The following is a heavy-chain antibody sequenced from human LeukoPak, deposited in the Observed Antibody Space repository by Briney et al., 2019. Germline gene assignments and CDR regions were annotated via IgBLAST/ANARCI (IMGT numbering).Heavy chain of an antibody. V-gene: IGHV4-59*01. CDR3: ARHFGYSYGYDF. CDR1: GGSISSYY. J-gene: IGHJ4*02. Sequence: SETLSLTCTVSGGSISSYYWSWIRQPPGKGLEWIGYTYYSGSTNYNPSLKSRVTISVDTSKNQFSLKLSSVTAADTAVYYCARHFGYSYGYDFWGQGTLVTVSS. D-gene: IGHD5-18*01. CDR2: TYYSGST.